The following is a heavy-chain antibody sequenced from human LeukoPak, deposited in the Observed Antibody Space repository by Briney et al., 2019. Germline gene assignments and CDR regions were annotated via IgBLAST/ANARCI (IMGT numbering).Heavy chain of an antibody. CDR1: GFTFSSYG. Sequence: GGSLRLSCAASGFTFSSYGMHWVRQAPGKGLEWVAVISYDGSNKYYADSVKGRFTISRDNSKNTLYLQMNSLRAEDTAVYHCAKDRLAYCGGDCSGVDYWGQGTLVTVSS. J-gene: IGHJ4*02. CDR2: ISYDGSNK. CDR3: AKDRLAYCGGDCSGVDY. V-gene: IGHV3-30*18. D-gene: IGHD2-21*02.